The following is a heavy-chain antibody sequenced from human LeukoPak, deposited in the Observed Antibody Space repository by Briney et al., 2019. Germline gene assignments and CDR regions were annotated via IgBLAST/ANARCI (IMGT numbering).Heavy chain of an antibody. CDR3: ARATYKRRYSGYVFPDY. Sequence: PSQTLSLTCAVSGGSISSGGYSWSWIRQPPGKGLEWIGYIYYSGSTYYNPSLKSRVTISVDTSKNQFSLKLSSVTAADTAVYYCARATYKRRYSGYVFPDYWGQGTLVTVSS. D-gene: IGHD5-12*01. V-gene: IGHV4-30-4*07. CDR2: IYYSGST. CDR1: GGSISSGGYS. J-gene: IGHJ4*02.